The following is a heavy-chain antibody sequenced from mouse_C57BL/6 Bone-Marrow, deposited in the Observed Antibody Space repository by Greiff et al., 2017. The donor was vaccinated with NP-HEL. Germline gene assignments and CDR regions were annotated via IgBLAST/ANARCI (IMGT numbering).Heavy chain of an antibody. CDR2: IRNKANGYTT. V-gene: IGHV7-3*01. J-gene: IGHJ1*03. Sequence: DVMLVESGGGLVQPGGSLSLSCAASGFTFTDYYMSWVRQPPGKALEWLGFIRNKANGYTTEYSASVKGRFTISRDNSQSILYLQRKALRGEDRATDDGERLDYSNYVGDCDVWGTGTTVTVAS. D-gene: IGHD2-5*01. CDR1: GFTFTDYY. CDR3: ERLDYSNYVGDCDV.